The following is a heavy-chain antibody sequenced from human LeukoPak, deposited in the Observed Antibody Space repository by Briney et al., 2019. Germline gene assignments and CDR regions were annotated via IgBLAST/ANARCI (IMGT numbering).Heavy chain of an antibody. Sequence: PSETLSLTCTVSGGSISSSSYYWGGIRQPPGKGLEWIGSIYYSGSTYYNPSLKSRVTISVDTSKNQFSLKLSSVTAADTAVYCCARHFYDSSGYRDYWGQGTLVTVSS. V-gene: IGHV4-39*01. J-gene: IGHJ4*02. D-gene: IGHD3-22*01. CDR3: ARHFYDSSGYRDY. CDR1: GGSISSSSYY. CDR2: IYYSGST.